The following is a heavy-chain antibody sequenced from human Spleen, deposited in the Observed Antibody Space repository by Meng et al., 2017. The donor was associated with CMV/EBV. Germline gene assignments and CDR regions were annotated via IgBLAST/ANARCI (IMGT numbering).Heavy chain of an antibody. CDR2: ISSSGSTI. D-gene: IGHD2-21*01. Sequence: GESLKISCAASGFTFSDYYMNWIRQAPGKGLEWVSYISSSGSTIYYADSVKGRFTISRDNAKNSLYLQMNSLRSEVTAVYYCASLMWSMDVWGQGTTVTVSS. CDR1: GFTFSDYY. CDR3: ASLMWSMDV. V-gene: IGHV3-11*04. J-gene: IGHJ6*01.